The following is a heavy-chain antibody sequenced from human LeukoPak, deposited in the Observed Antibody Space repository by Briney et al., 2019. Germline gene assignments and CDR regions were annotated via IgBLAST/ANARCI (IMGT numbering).Heavy chain of an antibody. J-gene: IGHJ5*02. CDR2: IDSDGSTT. D-gene: IGHD3-16*02. CDR3: VRDRIGFDP. Sequence: GGSLRLSCAASGFTFNNYWMHWVRQAPGKGLVWVSRIDSDGSTTSYADSVKGRFTVSRDNAKNTVFLQMNSLRAEDTAVYYCVRDRIGFDPWGQGTLVTVSS. V-gene: IGHV3-74*01. CDR1: GFTFNNYW.